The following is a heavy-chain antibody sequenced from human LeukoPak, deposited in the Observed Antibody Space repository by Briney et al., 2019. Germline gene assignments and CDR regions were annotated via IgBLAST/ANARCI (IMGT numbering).Heavy chain of an antibody. J-gene: IGHJ6*02. D-gene: IGHD3-10*01. CDR2: IYYSGST. CDR1: GGSISSYY. V-gene: IGHV4-59*01. Sequence: SETLSLTCTVSGGSISSYYWSWIRQPPGKGLEWIGYIYYSGSTNYNPSLKSRVTISVDTSKNQFSLKLSSVTAADTAVYYCARGPNYGFPYYGMDVWGQGTTVIVSS. CDR3: ARGPNYGFPYYGMDV.